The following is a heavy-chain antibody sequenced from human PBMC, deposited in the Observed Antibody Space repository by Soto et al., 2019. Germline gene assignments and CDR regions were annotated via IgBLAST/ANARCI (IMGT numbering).Heavy chain of an antibody. D-gene: IGHD6-13*01. CDR1: GYTFTDYY. CDR3: ARGVGTSWFDY. CDR2: INTNSGAT. V-gene: IGHV1-2*02. J-gene: IGHJ4*02. Sequence: QVQLVQSGAELKKPGASVKVSCKASGYTFTDYYMHWVRQAPGQGLEWVGWINTNSGATKYAQNFQGGVTMTRDTSISTAYMELSRLTSDDTAVYFCARGVGTSWFDYWGQGTLVSVSS.